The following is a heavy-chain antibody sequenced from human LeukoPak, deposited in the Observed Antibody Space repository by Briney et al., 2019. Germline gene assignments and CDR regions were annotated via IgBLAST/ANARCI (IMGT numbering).Heavy chain of an antibody. J-gene: IGHJ4*02. D-gene: IGHD3-10*01. CDR1: GGSISSGDYY. CDR2: IYYSGST. CDR3: ARRTVSYGSGSDYFDY. V-gene: IGHV4-61*08. Sequence: SETLSLTCTVSGGSISSGDYYWTWIRQPPGKGLEWIGYIYYSGSTNYNPSLKSRVTISVDTSKNQFSLKLSSVTAADTAVYYCARRTVSYGSGSDYFDYWGQGTLVTVSS.